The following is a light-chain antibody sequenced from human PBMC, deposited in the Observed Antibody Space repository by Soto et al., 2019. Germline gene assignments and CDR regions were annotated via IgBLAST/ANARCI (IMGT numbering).Light chain of an antibody. J-gene: IGKJ1*01. CDR1: QSVSAN. CDR3: QQYRDWPT. Sequence: EIVMTQSPATLSVAPGERATLSCRASQSVSANLAWYQHKPGQAPRLLIYGASTRATGIPARFTGSWFGTDFTLTISSLQSEDFAVYWCQQYRDWPTFGQGTKV. CDR2: GAS. V-gene: IGKV3-15*01.